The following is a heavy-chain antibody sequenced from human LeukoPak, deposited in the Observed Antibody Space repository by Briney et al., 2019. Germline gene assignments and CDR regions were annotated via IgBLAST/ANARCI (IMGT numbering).Heavy chain of an antibody. CDR1: GGSISSSSYY. CDR3: ARGSYDFPFDY. J-gene: IGHJ4*02. V-gene: IGHV4-39*07. CDR2: IYYSGST. Sequence: SETLSLTCTVSGGSISSSSYYWGWIRQPPGKGLEWIGSIYYSGSTYYNPSLKSRVTISVDTSKNQFSLKLSSVTAADTAVYYCARGSYDFPFDYWGQGTLVTVSS. D-gene: IGHD3-22*01.